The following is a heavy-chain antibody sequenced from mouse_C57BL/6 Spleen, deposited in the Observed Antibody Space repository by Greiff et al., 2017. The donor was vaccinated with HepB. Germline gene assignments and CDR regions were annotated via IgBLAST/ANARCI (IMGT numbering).Heavy chain of an antibody. D-gene: IGHD4-1*02. J-gene: IGHJ2*01. Sequence: QVQLKESGAELVRPGTSVKVSCKASGYAFTNYLIEWVKQRPGQGLEWSGVINPGSGGTNYNEKFKGKATLTADKSSITAYMQLSSLTSEDSAVYFCARERATGTGGEDYWGQGTTLTVSS. CDR3: ARERATGTGGEDY. V-gene: IGHV1-54*01. CDR1: GYAFTNYL. CDR2: INPGSGGT.